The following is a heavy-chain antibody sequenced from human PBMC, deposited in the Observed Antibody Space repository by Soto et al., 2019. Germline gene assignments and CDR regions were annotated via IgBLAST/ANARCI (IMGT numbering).Heavy chain of an antibody. Sequence: EVQLVESGGGLVQPGGSLRLSCAASGFTFSPCYMHWVRQVPGQGLVWVSYINSVGTTSYSDSVRGRFTVSRDNAKNTLYLEMNRLTGEDAALYYFARGGCSSTSCLDVWGEGTTVNVSS. J-gene: IGHJ6*04. D-gene: IGHD2-2*01. CDR3: ARGGCSSTSCLDV. V-gene: IGHV3-74*01. CDR1: GFTFSPCY. CDR2: INSVGTT.